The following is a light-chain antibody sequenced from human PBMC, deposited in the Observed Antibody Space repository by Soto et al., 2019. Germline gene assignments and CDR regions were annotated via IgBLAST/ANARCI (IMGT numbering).Light chain of an antibody. CDR1: QSVSSSY. Sequence: EIVLTQSPGTLSLSPGEGATLSCRASQSVSSSYLAWYQQKPGQAPRLLIYDASSRATGIPDRFSGSGSGTDFTLTISRLGPEDFAVYYCQQYGSSPRTFGQGTKVEIK. CDR2: DAS. CDR3: QQYGSSPRT. V-gene: IGKV3-20*01. J-gene: IGKJ1*01.